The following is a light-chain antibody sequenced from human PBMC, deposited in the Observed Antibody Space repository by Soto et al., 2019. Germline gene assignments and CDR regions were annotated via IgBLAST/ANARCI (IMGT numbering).Light chain of an antibody. CDR2: ANT. J-gene: IGLJ2*01. Sequence: QSVLTQPPSAPGAPGQTVTMSCTGKSSNIGAGHVVHWYQQLPGTAPKLLIFANTNRPSGVPDRFSVSKSDTSASLAITGLQPEDAAEYYCQSYDTSLSVVVFGGGTQLTVL. CDR1: SSNIGAGHV. CDR3: QSYDTSLSVVV. V-gene: IGLV1-40*01.